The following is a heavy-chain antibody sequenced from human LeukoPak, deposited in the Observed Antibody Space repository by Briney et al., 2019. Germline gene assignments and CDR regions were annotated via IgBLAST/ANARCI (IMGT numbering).Heavy chain of an antibody. Sequence: PSETLSLTCTVSGGSISSGSYYWSWIRQPAGKGLEWIGRIYTSGSTNYNPSLKSRVTISVDTSKNQFSLKLSSVTAADTAVYYCARDAVYHNYYYYMDVWGKGTTVTVSS. V-gene: IGHV4-61*02. CDR1: GGSISSGSYY. CDR3: ARDAVYHNYYYYMDV. CDR2: IYTSGST. J-gene: IGHJ6*03. D-gene: IGHD2/OR15-2a*01.